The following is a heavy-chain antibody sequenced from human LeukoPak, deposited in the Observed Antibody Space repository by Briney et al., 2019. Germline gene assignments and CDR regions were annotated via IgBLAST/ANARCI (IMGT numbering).Heavy chain of an antibody. Sequence: PSETLSLTCTVSGGSISSYYWSWIRQPPGKGLEWIGYIYYSGSTNYNPSLKSRVTISVDTSKNQFSLKLSSVTAADTAVYYCARAVRNDYYDSSGYYYGEVYYFDYWGQGTLVTVSS. D-gene: IGHD3-22*01. CDR1: GGSISSYY. CDR2: IYYSGST. V-gene: IGHV4-59*08. J-gene: IGHJ4*02. CDR3: ARAVRNDYYDSSGYYYGEVYYFDY.